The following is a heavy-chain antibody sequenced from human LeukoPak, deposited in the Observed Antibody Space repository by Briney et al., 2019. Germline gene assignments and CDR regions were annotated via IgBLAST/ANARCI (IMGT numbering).Heavy chain of an antibody. Sequence: SQTLSLTCTVSGGSFSSGGYYWSWIRQHPGKGLEWIGYIYYSGRTYYNPSLKSRVTISVDTSKNQFSLKLSSVTAADTAVYHCARVRDGDYGYIGFDPWGQGTLVTVSS. CDR3: ARVRDGDYGYIGFDP. D-gene: IGHD4-17*01. V-gene: IGHV4-31*03. J-gene: IGHJ5*02. CDR1: GGSFSSGGYY. CDR2: IYYSGRT.